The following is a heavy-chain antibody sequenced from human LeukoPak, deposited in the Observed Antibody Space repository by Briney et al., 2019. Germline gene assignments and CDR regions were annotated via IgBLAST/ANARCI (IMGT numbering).Heavy chain of an antibody. CDR3: ARSRGYSGYEYFDC. V-gene: IGHV3-20*04. CDR2: INWNGGST. D-gene: IGHD5-12*01. Sequence: GGSLRLSCAASGFTFDDYGMSWVRQAPGKGLEWVSGINWNGGSTGYADSVKGRFTISRDNAKNSLYLQMNSLRAEDTALYYCARSRGYSGYEYFDCWGQGTLVTVSS. J-gene: IGHJ4*02. CDR1: GFTFDDYG.